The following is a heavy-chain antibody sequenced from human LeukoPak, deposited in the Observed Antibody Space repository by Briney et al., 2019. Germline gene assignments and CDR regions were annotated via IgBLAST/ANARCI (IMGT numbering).Heavy chain of an antibody. D-gene: IGHD3-10*01. Sequence: GGSLTLSCAASGCTFSDYCMNWVGLPQGTGMEWVSFRSSESNTIIYADSVRGRLTISRDNANQSLYLQMSSRRADDTAVYYCGRLDYYRGSGSYGGDFWGQGPLVTVSS. CDR2: RSSESNTI. CDR1: GCTFSDYC. CDR3: GRLDYYRGSGSYGGDF. V-gene: IGHV3-48*01. J-gene: IGHJ4*02.